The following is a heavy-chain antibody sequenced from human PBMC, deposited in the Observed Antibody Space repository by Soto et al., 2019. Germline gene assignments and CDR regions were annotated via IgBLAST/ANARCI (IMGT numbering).Heavy chain of an antibody. CDR1: GGSISSYY. Sequence: SETLSLTCTVSGGSISSYYWSWIRQPPGKGLEWIGYIYYSGSTYYNPSLKSRVTISVDTSKNQFSLKLSSVTAADTAVYYCARGNTAMVTFDYWGQGTLVTAPQ. D-gene: IGHD5-18*01. CDR2: IYYSGST. V-gene: IGHV4-59*12. CDR3: ARGNTAMVTFDY. J-gene: IGHJ4*02.